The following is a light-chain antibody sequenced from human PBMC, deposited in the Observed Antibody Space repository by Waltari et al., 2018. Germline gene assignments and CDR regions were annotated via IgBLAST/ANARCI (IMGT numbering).Light chain of an antibody. CDR2: DVT. V-gene: IGLV2-14*03. CDR3: SSYTGRPIMV. J-gene: IGLJ3*02. CDR1: SSDAGAYNY. Sequence: QSALTQPASVSGSPGQSITLSCTGTSSDAGAYNYVFWYQHHAGKAPTPMIYDVTRRPSGVSTRFSGSKSGNTASLTISGLQAEDEADYYCSSYTGRPIMVFGGGTKLTVL.